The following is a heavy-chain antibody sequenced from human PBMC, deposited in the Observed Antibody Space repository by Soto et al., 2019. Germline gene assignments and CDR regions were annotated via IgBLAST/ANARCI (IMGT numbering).Heavy chain of an antibody. CDR1: GYTFTSYG. V-gene: IGHV1-18*01. CDR2: ISGYNGNT. Sequence: ASVKVSCKASGYTFTSYGISWVRQAPGQGLEWMGWISGYNGNTNYVQKLQGRVILTTDTATNTAYMELGSLRSDDTAVYYCVRDASSGYRGWWDPWGQGTLVTVSS. D-gene: IGHD5-12*01. CDR3: VRDASSGYRGWWDP. J-gene: IGHJ5*02.